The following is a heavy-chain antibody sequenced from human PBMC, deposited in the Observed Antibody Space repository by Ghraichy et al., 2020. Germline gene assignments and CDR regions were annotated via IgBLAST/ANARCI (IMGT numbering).Heavy chain of an antibody. CDR3: AKDGQSYITMIVVVITFLDY. CDR2: ISGSGGST. D-gene: IGHD3-22*01. Sequence: LSLTCAASGFTFSSYAMSWVRQAPGKGLEWVSAISGSGGSTYYADSVKGRFTISKDNSKNTLYLQMNSLRAEDTAVYYCAKDGQSYITMIVVVITFLDYWGQGTLVTVSS. V-gene: IGHV3-23*01. CDR1: GFTFSSYA. J-gene: IGHJ4*02.